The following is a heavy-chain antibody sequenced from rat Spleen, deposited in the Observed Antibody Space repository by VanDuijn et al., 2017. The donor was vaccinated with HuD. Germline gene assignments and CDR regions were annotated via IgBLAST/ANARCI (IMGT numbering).Heavy chain of an antibody. J-gene: IGHJ2*01. Sequence: EVQLIESGGGLVQPGRSMKLSCAASGFIFSDYGVAWVRQAPTKGLEWVASISPSGGATYYRDSVKGRFTISRDNAKSTLYLQMDSLRSEDTATYYCARHPDYSNYFDYWGQGVMVTVSS. V-gene: IGHV5-25*01. CDR3: ARHPDYSNYFDY. CDR1: GFIFSDYG. D-gene: IGHD1-1*01. CDR2: ISPSGGAT.